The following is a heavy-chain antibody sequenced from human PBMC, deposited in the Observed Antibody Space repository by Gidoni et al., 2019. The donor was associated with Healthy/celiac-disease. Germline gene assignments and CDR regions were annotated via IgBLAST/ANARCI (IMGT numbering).Heavy chain of an antibody. CDR2: IYYSGST. CDR3: ARGYGDYWGWVDY. J-gene: IGHJ4*02. Sequence: QVQLQESGPGLGKSSQTLSLPRTVPGGSISSGDYYWSWIRQPPGKGLAWIGYIYYSGSTYYNPSLKSRVTISVDTSKSQFSLKLSSVAAADTAVYYCARGYGDYWGWVDYWGQGTLVTVSS. D-gene: IGHD4-17*01. V-gene: IGHV4-30-4*01. CDR1: GGSISSGDYY.